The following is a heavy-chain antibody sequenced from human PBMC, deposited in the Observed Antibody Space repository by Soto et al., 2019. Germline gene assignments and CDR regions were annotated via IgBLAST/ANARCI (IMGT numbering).Heavy chain of an antibody. CDR1: GFTFSPYT. Sequence: QVHLVESGGGVVQPGRSLRLSCAASGFTFSPYTMHWVRQTPGKGLGWVAVISYDGSDKYYADSVRGRFTISRDNSKNTLFLQMNSLRVEDTALYYCARGGGFCGADCYKGGIDYWGQGALVTVSS. J-gene: IGHJ4*02. CDR2: ISYDGSDK. V-gene: IGHV3-30-3*01. D-gene: IGHD2-21*02. CDR3: ARGGGFCGADCYKGGIDY.